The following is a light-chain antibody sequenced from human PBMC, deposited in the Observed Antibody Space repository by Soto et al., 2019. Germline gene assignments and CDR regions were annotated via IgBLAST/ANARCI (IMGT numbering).Light chain of an antibody. CDR3: QQSFTTPT. V-gene: IGKV1-5*03. J-gene: IGKJ4*01. Sequence: DIQMSQSPSTLSASVGDRVTITCRASQSISSWLAWYQQKPGKAPKLLIYKASSLESGVPSRFSGSGSGTEFTLTISSLQPDDFATYYCQQSFTTPTFGGRTNV. CDR2: KAS. CDR1: QSISSW.